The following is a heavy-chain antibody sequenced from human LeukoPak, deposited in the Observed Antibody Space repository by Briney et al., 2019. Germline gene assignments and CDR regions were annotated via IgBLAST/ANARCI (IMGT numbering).Heavy chain of an antibody. CDR1: GFTFSSYA. V-gene: IGHV3-23*01. Sequence: PGGSLRLSCAASGFTFSSYAMSWVRQAPGKGLEWVSAISGSGGSTYYADSVKGRFTISRDNSKNTLYLQMNSLRAEDTAVYYCAKGNIVVPAAMSGGEDYFDYWGQGTLVTVSS. CDR2: ISGSGGST. J-gene: IGHJ4*02. CDR3: AKGNIVVPAAMSGGEDYFDY. D-gene: IGHD2-2*01.